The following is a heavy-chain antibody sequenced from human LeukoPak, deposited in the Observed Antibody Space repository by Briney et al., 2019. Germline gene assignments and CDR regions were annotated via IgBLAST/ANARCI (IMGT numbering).Heavy chain of an antibody. CDR2: IIPIFGTA. J-gene: IGHJ3*02. Sequence: GASVKVSCKASGGTFSSYAISWVRQAPGQGLEWMGGIIPIFGTANYAQKFQGRVTITTDESTTTAYMELISLRSEDTAVCYCARGIAARPYAFDIWGQGTMVTVSS. CDR1: GGTFSSYA. D-gene: IGHD6-6*01. V-gene: IGHV1-69*05. CDR3: ARGIAARPYAFDI.